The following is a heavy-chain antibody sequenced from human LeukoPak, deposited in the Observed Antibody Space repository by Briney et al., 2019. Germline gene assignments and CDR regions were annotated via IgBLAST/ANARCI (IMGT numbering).Heavy chain of an antibody. D-gene: IGHD2-2*01. CDR2: ISYDGSNK. CDR3: ARDRSTVGYCSSTSCYLGNYFDY. Sequence: SGGSLRLSCAASGFTFSSYAMHWVRQAPGKGLEWVAVISYDGSNKYYADSVKGRFTISRDNSKNTLYLQMNSLRAEDTAVYYCARDRSTVGYCSSTSCYLGNYFDYWGQGTLVTASS. CDR1: GFTFSSYA. V-gene: IGHV3-30-3*01. J-gene: IGHJ4*02.